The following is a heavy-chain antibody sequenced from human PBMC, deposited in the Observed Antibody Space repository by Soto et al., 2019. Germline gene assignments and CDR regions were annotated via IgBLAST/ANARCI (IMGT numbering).Heavy chain of an antibody. CDR2: ISGSGGST. Sequence: GGSLRLSCAASGFTFSSYAMSWVRQAPGKGLEWVSAISGSGGSTYYADSVKGRFTISRDNSKNTLYLQMNSLRAEDTAVYYCAKEALSGQQLLNWFDPWGQGTLVTVSS. J-gene: IGHJ5*02. D-gene: IGHD6-13*01. CDR3: AKEALSGQQLLNWFDP. V-gene: IGHV3-23*01. CDR1: GFTFSSYA.